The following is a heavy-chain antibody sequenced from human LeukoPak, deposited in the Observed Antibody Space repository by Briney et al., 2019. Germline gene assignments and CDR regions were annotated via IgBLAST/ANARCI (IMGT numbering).Heavy chain of an antibody. Sequence: SQTLSLTCTVSGGSIISGDYYWNWIRQPPGKGLEWIGHIYYSGSTYYNPSLKSRVTISVDRSKNQFSLRLNSVTAADTAVYYCARGEYYYGSGSHADWYFDLWGRGTLVTVSS. D-gene: IGHD3-10*01. J-gene: IGHJ2*01. CDR1: GGSIISGDYY. V-gene: IGHV4-30-4*01. CDR3: ARGEYYYGSGSHADWYFDL. CDR2: IYYSGST.